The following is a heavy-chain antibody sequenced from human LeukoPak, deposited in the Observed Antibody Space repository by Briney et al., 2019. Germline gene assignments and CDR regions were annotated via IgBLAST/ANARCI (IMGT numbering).Heavy chain of an antibody. CDR1: GGSISSGDYY. CDR2: IYYSGST. CDR3: ARGLGYCSSTSCYYYFDY. D-gene: IGHD2-2*01. Sequence: SQTLSLTCTVSGGSISSGDYYWRWIRQPPGKGLEWIGYIYYSGSTYYNPSLKSRVTISVDTSKNQFSLKLSSVTAADTAVYYCARGLGYCSSTSCYYYFDYWGQGTLVTVSS. V-gene: IGHV4-30-4*01. J-gene: IGHJ4*02.